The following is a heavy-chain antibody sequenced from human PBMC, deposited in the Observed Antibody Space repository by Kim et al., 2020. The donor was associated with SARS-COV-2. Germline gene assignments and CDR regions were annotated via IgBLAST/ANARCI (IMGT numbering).Heavy chain of an antibody. CDR3: ASCIYDFWCGYFLYYFDY. Sequence: SVKVSCKASGGTFSSYAISWVRQAPGQGLEWMGGIIPIFGTANYAQKFQGRVTITADESTSTAYMELSSLRSEDTAVYYCASCIYDFWCGYFLYYFDYWGQGPLVTVSS. J-gene: IGHJ4*02. V-gene: IGHV1-69*13. D-gene: IGHD3-3*01. CDR1: GGTFSSYA. CDR2: IIPIFGTA.